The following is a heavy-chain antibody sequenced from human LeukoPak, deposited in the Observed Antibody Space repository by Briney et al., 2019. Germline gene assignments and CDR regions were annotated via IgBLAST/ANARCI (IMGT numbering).Heavy chain of an antibody. Sequence: SETLSLTCTVSGGSISSYYWSWIRQPPGTGLEWIGYIYYSGSTNYNPSLKSRVTISVDTSKNQFSLKLSSVTAADKAVYYCARHRPYNWFDPWGQGTLVTVSS. CDR3: ARHRPYNWFDP. CDR2: IYYSGST. V-gene: IGHV4-59*08. CDR1: GGSISSYY. J-gene: IGHJ5*02.